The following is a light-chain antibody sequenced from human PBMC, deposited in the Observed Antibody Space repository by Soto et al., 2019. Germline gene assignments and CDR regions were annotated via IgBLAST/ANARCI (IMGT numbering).Light chain of an antibody. J-gene: IGKJ5*01. CDR2: DAS. CDR3: QQRSTWPT. Sequence: ENVLTQSQATLSLSPGGRATLSCRASQSVSNYVAWYQQKPGQAPRLLIYDASNRATGIPARFSGSGSGTDFTLTISSLEPEDFALYYCQQRSTWPTFGQGTRLEI. CDR1: QSVSNY. V-gene: IGKV3-11*01.